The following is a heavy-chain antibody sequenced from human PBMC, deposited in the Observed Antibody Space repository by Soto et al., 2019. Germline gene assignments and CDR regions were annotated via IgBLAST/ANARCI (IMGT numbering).Heavy chain of an antibody. V-gene: IGHV4-39*01. CDR3: GTLPYPYTGGIYRPSWFDA. D-gene: IGHD3-16*02. Sequence: SETLSLTCTVSCGSNSSSSNYWRWIHQPPGKWLEWIGSIYYSGSTYYNPSLKSRVTMYVDTSKNQLSLKLSSVTAADTAVHHCGTLPYPYTGGIYRPSWFDAWRRGPMVTVSS. CDR1: CGSNSSSSNY. J-gene: IGHJ5*02. CDR2: IYYSGST.